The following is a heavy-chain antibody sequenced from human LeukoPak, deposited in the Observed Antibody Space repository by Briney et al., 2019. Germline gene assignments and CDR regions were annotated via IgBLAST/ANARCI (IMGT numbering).Heavy chain of an antibody. CDR3: AAWTDRGYNF. D-gene: IGHD5-24*01. CDR1: GFTFSSSW. Sequence: PGGSLRLSCAASGFTFSSSWMNWVRQAPGKGLEWVANINPDGSQKRFVDSVMGRFTMSRDNAKNSLYLQMNSLRVEDTAVFYCAAWTDRGYNFWGQGILVTVSS. V-gene: IGHV3-7*01. J-gene: IGHJ4*02. CDR2: INPDGSQK.